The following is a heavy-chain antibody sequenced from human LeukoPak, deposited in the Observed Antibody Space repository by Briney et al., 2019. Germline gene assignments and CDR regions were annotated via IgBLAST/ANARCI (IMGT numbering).Heavy chain of an antibody. CDR3: VRQQTPHGNFDY. Sequence: SCKASGFTFSSYAMHWVRQATGKGLEWVSAIGTAGDTYYPGSVKGRFTISRENAKNSLSLQMNSLRAEDTAVYYCVRQQTPHGNFDYWGQGTLVTVSS. J-gene: IGHJ4*02. CDR2: IGTAGDT. D-gene: IGHD1-26*01. CDR1: GFTFSSYA. V-gene: IGHV3-13*01.